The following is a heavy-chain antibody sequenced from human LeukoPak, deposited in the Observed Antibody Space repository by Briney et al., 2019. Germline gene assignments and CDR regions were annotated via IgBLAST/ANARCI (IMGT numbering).Heavy chain of an antibody. Sequence: GASVKVSCKVSGYTLTELSMHWVRQAPGKGLEWMGGFNPEDGETIYAQKFQGRVTMTEDTSTDTAYMELSSLRSDDTAVYYCARDLWNYDSSGYNDYWGQGTLVTVSS. J-gene: IGHJ4*02. V-gene: IGHV1-24*01. CDR1: GYTLTELS. D-gene: IGHD3-22*01. CDR2: FNPEDGET. CDR3: ARDLWNYDSSGYNDY.